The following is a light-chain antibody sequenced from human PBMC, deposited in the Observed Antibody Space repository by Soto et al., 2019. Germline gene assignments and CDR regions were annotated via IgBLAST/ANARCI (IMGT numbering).Light chain of an antibody. CDR3: SSYTTRRTWV. CDR2: EVS. CDR1: SSDVGGYAY. J-gene: IGLJ3*02. V-gene: IGLV2-14*01. Sequence: QSALTQPASVSGSPGQTITISCTGTSSDVGGYAYVSWYQQHPGKAPKLIIYEVSNRPSGVSNRFSVSKAGNSASLTISGLQADDEADSYCSSYTTRRTWVFGGGTKLTVL.